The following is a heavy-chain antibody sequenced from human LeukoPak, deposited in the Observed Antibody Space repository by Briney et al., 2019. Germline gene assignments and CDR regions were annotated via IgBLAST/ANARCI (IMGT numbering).Heavy chain of an antibody. J-gene: IGHJ4*02. V-gene: IGHV1-24*01. Sequence: ASVKVSCKVCGSSLTDLNIQWVRQAPGKGLECMGGFDPEQNKPIYAQKFQGRVTMTEDTATDTAYMELTSLRFEDTALYYCATRCSDFWSGYENWGQGTLVTVSS. CDR3: ATRCSDFWSGYEN. CDR2: FDPEQNKP. CDR1: GSSLTDLN. D-gene: IGHD3-3*01.